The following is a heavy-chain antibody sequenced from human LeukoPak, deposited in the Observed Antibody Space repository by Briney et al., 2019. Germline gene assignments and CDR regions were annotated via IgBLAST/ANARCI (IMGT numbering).Heavy chain of an antibody. V-gene: IGHV3-48*01. CDR2: IIDSGKTV. CDR3: ARADSTMVVWYFDY. CDR1: GFTFSNYS. Sequence: GGSLRLSCAVSGFTFSNYSMNWVRQTPGKGLEWIAYIIDSGKTVYYADSVKGRFTSSRDNAKNSLYLQMNSLRAEDTAVYYCARADSTMVVWYFDYWDQGALVTVSS. J-gene: IGHJ4*02. D-gene: IGHD3-22*01.